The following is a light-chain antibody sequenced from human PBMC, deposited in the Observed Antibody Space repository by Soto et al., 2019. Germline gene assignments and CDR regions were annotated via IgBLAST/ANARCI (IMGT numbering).Light chain of an antibody. J-gene: IGKJ1*01. CDR2: DVS. V-gene: IGKV1-5*01. CDR3: QQYDSSRT. Sequence: DVQMTQSPSTLSASVGDRVTITCRASQNIGTWLAWYQQKPGGAPRLLIYDVSNLESGVPSRFSGCGSGPEFTLSITSLQPEDFGIYYCQQYDSSRTFGQGTKVDLK. CDR1: QNIGTW.